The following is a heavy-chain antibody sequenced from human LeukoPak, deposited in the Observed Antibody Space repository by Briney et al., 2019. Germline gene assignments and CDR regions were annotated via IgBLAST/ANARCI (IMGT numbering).Heavy chain of an antibody. D-gene: IGHD3-10*01. CDR3: ARDRRYYGSGSSYFDY. Sequence: GASVKVSCKASGGTSSSYAISWVRQAPGQGLEWMGGIIPIFGTANYAQKFQGRVTITADESTSTAYMELSSLRSEDTAVYYCARDRRYYGSGSSYFDYWGQGTLVTVSS. CDR1: GGTSSSYA. J-gene: IGHJ4*02. V-gene: IGHV1-69*13. CDR2: IIPIFGTA.